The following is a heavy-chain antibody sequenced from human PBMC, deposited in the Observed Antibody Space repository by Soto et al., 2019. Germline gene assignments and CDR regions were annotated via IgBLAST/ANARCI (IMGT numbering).Heavy chain of an antibody. V-gene: IGHV5-51*01. J-gene: IGHJ6*02. D-gene: IGHD3-3*01. Sequence: GESLKISCKGSGYSFTSYWIGWVRQMPGKGLEWMGIIYPGDSDTRYSPSFQGQVTISADKSISTAYLQWSSLKASDTAMYYCARIGYYDFWSGTYYYYGMDVWGQGTTVTV. CDR2: IYPGDSDT. CDR3: ARIGYYDFWSGTYYYYGMDV. CDR1: GYSFTSYW.